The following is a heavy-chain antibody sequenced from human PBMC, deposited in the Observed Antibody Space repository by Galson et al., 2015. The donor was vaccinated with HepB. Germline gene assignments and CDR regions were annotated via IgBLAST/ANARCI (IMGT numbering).Heavy chain of an antibody. D-gene: IGHD3-10*01. CDR2: IYYSGRL. J-gene: IGHJ4*02. CDR1: GDSISRSNNY. Sequence: ETLSLTCTVSGDSISRSNNYWGWIRQPPGKGLEWIGSIYYSGRLFYNPSLKSRVTLSVDTSKNQFSLKLSSVTAADTAVYYCARGRRGYYYGSGSHPLPYDYWGQGTLVTVSS. CDR3: ARGRRGYYYGSGSHPLPYDY. V-gene: IGHV4-39*07.